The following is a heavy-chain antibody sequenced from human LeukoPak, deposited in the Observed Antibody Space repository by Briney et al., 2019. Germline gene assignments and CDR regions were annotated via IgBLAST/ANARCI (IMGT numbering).Heavy chain of an antibody. D-gene: IGHD6-19*01. CDR1: GGTFSSYA. Sequence: ASVKVSCKASGGTFSSYAISWVRQAPGQGLEWMGRIIPILGIANYAQKFQGRVTITADKSTSTAYMELSSLRSGDTAVYYCARRGEKEQWLRTPYYYYGMDVWGQGTTVTVSS. J-gene: IGHJ6*02. V-gene: IGHV1-69*04. CDR3: ARRGEKEQWLRTPYYYYGMDV. CDR2: IIPILGIA.